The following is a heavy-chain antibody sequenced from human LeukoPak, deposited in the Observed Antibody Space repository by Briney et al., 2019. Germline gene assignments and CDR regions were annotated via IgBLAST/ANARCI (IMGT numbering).Heavy chain of an antibody. CDR1: GFTFSSYS. CDR3: ASQYYYGSGSYYNYFDY. Sequence: PGGSLRLSCAASGFTFSSYSMNWVRQAPGKGLEWVSYISSSSSTIYYADSVKGRFTISRDNAKNSLYLQMNSLRAEDTAVYYCASQYYYGSGSYYNYFDYWGQGTLVTVSS. CDR2: ISSSSSTI. D-gene: IGHD3-10*01. J-gene: IGHJ4*02. V-gene: IGHV3-48*01.